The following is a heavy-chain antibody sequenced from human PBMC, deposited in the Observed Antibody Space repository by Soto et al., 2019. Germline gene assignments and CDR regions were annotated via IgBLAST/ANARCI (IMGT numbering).Heavy chain of an antibody. CDR1: AYTFTSYG. Sequence: QVQLVQSGAEVKKPGASVKVSCKASAYTFTSYGISWVRQAPGQGLEWMGWISAYNGNTHYARRLQGRVTMTTDTSTSTAYMELRSLRYDDTAVYYWARDLGDAFDMWGQGTMVTVSS. J-gene: IGHJ3*02. V-gene: IGHV1-18*01. CDR2: ISAYNGNT. CDR3: ARDLGDAFDM.